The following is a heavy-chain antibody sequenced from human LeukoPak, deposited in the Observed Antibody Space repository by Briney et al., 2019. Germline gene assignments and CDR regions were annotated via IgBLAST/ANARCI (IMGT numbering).Heavy chain of an antibody. CDR2: ISDTGGNP. CDR3: AKGTMHDY. V-gene: IGHV3-23*01. CDR1: GFSVRTNY. D-gene: IGHD4/OR15-4a*01. J-gene: IGHJ4*02. Sequence: GGSLRLSCAASGFSVRTNYMSWVRQAPGKGLEWVSGISDTGGNPYYADSVKGRFTISRDKSKNTLDLQMNSLRAEDTAVYYCAKGTMHDYWGQGTLVTVSA.